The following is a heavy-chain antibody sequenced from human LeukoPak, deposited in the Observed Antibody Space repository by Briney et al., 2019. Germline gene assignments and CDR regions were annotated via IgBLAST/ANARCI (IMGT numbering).Heavy chain of an antibody. Sequence: SETLSLTCTVSGGSMSSYYWSWIRQPPGKGLEWTGYIYDSGSTNYNPSLKSRVTISVDTSNNQFSLKLNSVTAADTAVYYCARHGTSGIYRRPFDIWGQGTMVTVSS. D-gene: IGHD1-26*01. CDR1: GGSMSSYY. CDR2: IYDSGST. J-gene: IGHJ3*02. CDR3: ARHGTSGIYRRPFDI. V-gene: IGHV4-59*08.